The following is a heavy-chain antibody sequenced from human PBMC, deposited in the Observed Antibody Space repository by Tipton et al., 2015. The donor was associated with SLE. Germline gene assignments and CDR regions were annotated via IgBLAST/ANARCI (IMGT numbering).Heavy chain of an antibody. Sequence: TLSLTCSVSGGSFSTNSWSWIRQPPGKGLEWIGYIHYSGSTSYNPSLKSRVTISLDKSKNQFSLKLSSVTAADTAVYYCARARAGDHYFDYWGQGTLVTVSS. D-gene: IGHD3-16*01. CDR3: ARARAGDHYFDY. V-gene: IGHV4-59*12. CDR2: IHYSGST. CDR1: GGSFSTNS. J-gene: IGHJ4*02.